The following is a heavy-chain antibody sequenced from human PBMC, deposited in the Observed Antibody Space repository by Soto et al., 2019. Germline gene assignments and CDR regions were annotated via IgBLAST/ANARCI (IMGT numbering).Heavy chain of an antibody. J-gene: IGHJ3*01. Sequence: GSLRLSRSASGFTFRNYGMNWVRQAPGKGLEWVSYIGIGSSTTYYADSVKGRFTISRDNAKNSLYPQMNSLRAEDTAVYYCARDQLYYNDISGRPLNAFDVWGQGTMVTVSS. CDR2: IGIGSSTT. D-gene: IGHD3-22*01. CDR1: GFTFRNYG. V-gene: IGHV3-48*01. CDR3: ARDQLYYNDISGRPLNAFDV.